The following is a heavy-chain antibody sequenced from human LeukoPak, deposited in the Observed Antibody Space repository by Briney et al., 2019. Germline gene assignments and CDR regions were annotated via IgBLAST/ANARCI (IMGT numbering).Heavy chain of an antibody. J-gene: IGHJ6*03. CDR3: ARAAIAAAGRGNYYYYYYMDV. CDR2: TYYRSKWYN. CDR1: GDSVSSNSAA. D-gene: IGHD6-13*01. Sequence: SQTLSLTCAISGDSVSSNSAAWNWIRQSPSRGLEWLGRTYYRSKWYNDYAVSVKSRITINPDTSKNQFSLQLNSVTPEDTAVYYCARAAIAAAGRGNYYYYYYMDVWGKGTTVTVSS. V-gene: IGHV6-1*01.